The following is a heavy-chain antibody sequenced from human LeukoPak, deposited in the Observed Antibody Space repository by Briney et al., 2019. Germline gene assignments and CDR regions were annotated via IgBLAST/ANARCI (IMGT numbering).Heavy chain of an antibody. CDR1: GFTVSSNY. Sequence: GGSLRLSCAASGFTVSSNYMSWVRQAPGKGLEWVSAIYAGGATYYADSVKGRFTIFRDNSKNTLYLQMNSLRAEDTAVYYCARDLGQYYDTSDNWFDPWGQGTLVTVSS. D-gene: IGHD3-22*01. CDR2: IYAGGAT. CDR3: ARDLGQYYDTSDNWFDP. V-gene: IGHV3-66*01. J-gene: IGHJ5*02.